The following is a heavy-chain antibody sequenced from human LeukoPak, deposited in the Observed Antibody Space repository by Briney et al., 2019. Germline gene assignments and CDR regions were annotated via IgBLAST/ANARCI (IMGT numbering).Heavy chain of an antibody. CDR2: MNPNSGNT. CDR1: GDTFTSYD. CDR3: ARGLTTVTTYPYY. D-gene: IGHD4-17*01. J-gene: IGHJ4*02. V-gene: IGHV1-8*01. Sequence: ASVKVSCKASGDTFTSYDINWVRQATGQGLEWMGWMNPNSGNTGYAQKFQGRVTMTRNTSISTAYMELSSLRSEDTAVYYCARGLTTVTTYPYYWGQGTLVTVSS.